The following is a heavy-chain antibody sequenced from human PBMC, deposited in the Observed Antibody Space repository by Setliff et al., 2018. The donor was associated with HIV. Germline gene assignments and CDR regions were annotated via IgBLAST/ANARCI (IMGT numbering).Heavy chain of an antibody. CDR1: GGSISSDDHY. D-gene: IGHD6-25*01. J-gene: IGHJ4*02. V-gene: IGHV4-30-4*01. Sequence: PSETLSLTCTVSGGSISSDDHYWSWIRQPPGKGLEWIGCIYHTGATYYKSSLESRLTISVDTSKNQFSLKLNSVTAADTAVYFCARMSISASVYFDYWGQGSQVTVSS. CDR3: ARMSISASVYFDY. CDR2: IYHTGAT.